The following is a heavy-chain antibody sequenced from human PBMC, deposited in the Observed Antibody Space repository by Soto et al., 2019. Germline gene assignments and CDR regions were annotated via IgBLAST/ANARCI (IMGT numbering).Heavy chain of an antibody. CDR1: GGSISSGGYY. D-gene: IGHD5-12*01. V-gene: IGHV4-31*03. J-gene: IGHJ4*02. Sequence: SETLSLTCTVSGGSISSGGYYWSWIRQHPGKGLEWIGYIYYSGSTYYNPSLKSRVTISVDTSKNQFSLKLSSVTAADTAVYYCARVHSGYDLRRFYYFDYWGQGTLVTVSS. CDR2: IYYSGST. CDR3: ARVHSGYDLRRFYYFDY.